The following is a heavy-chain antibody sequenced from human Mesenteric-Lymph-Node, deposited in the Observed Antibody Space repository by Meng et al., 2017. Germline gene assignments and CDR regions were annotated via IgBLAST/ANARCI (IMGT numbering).Heavy chain of an antibody. D-gene: IGHD2-8*01. CDR3: AKRYCSDGACCGFDN. Sequence: SCAASGFTFSSYAVNWVRQAPGKGLEWVSGITPSGDRPIYADSVKGRFTVSRANSKNTVYLQMNSLRADDTAVYYCAKRYCSDGACCGFDNWGQGTLVTVSS. CDR2: ITPSGDRP. CDR1: GFTFSSYA. J-gene: IGHJ4*02. V-gene: IGHV3-23*01.